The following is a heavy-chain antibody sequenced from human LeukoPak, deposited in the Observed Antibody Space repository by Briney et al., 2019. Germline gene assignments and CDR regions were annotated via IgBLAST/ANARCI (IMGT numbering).Heavy chain of an antibody. Sequence: ASVKVSCKASGYTFTTYAMHWVRQAPGQRLEWMGWINGDNGNTKYSQKFQGRVTITRDTSAYTGYMELRGLSSADTAVYFCARAPYDILTGYSLNWFGPWGQETLVTLSS. J-gene: IGHJ5*02. D-gene: IGHD3-9*01. CDR3: ARAPYDILTGYSLNWFGP. CDR2: INGDNGNT. CDR1: GYTFTTYA. V-gene: IGHV1-3*01.